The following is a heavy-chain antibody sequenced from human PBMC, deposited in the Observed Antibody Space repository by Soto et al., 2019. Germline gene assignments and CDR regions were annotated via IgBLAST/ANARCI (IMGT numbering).Heavy chain of an antibody. CDR1: AYTFTDYY. V-gene: IGHV1-2*02. CDR2: INPNSGGS. J-gene: IGHJ5*02. CDR3: ARALPEIRMMEGGSFDP. D-gene: IGHD1-1*01. Sequence: ASVKVSCKASAYTFTDYYIHWVRQAPGQGLEWMGWINPNSGGSYFAQKFLGRVTMTRDTSITTAYMELSRLRFDDTAVYYCARALPEIRMMEGGSFDPWGQGTVVTVSS.